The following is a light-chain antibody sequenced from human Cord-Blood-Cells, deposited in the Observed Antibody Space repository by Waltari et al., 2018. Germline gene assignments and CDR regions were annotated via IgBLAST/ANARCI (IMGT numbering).Light chain of an antibody. CDR1: SSAVGRYNL. CDR2: EGS. Sequence: SALTQPASVSGPPGQSTTIPCTGTSSAVGRYNLVSWYQQHPGKAPKLMIYEGSKRPSGVSNRFSGSKSGNTASLTISGLQAEDEADYYCCSYAGSSTVVVFGGGTKLTVL. CDR3: CSYAGSSTVVV. J-gene: IGLJ2*01. V-gene: IGLV2-23*03.